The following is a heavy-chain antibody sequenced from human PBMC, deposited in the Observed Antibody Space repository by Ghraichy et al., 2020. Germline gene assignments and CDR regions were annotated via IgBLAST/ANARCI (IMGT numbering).Heavy chain of an antibody. D-gene: IGHD2-8*01. CDR3: AKDLRGVGLMYFFDS. CDR1: GFSFSNYT. V-gene: IGHV3-23*01. J-gene: IGHJ4*02. CDR2: ISGSGGIT. Sequence: GGSLRLSCAASGFSFSNYTMNWVRQAPGKGLEWVSSISGSGGITYYAGSVKGRFTISRDNSKNTLYLQMSSLRAEDTAVYFCAKDLRGVGLMYFFDSWGQGTLVTVSS.